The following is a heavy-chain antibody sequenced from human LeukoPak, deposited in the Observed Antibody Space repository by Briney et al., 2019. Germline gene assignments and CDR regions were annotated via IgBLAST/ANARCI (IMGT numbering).Heavy chain of an antibody. J-gene: IGHJ4*02. D-gene: IGHD6-13*01. Sequence: SETPSLTCTVSGGSISSYYWSWIRQPPGKGLEWIGYIYYSGSTNYNPSLKSRVTISVDTSKNQFSLRLSSVTAADTAVYYCARDRAAAHFDYWGQGTLVTVSS. V-gene: IGHV4-59*01. CDR1: GGSISSYY. CDR2: IYYSGST. CDR3: ARDRAAAHFDY.